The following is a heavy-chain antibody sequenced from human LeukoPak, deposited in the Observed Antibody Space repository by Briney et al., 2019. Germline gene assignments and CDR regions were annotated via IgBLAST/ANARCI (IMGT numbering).Heavy chain of an antibody. CDR2: VSATGYTT. V-gene: IGHV3-23*01. CDR3: AKGAVGKTESSGYPPHFDY. J-gene: IGHJ4*02. CDR1: GFTVSTNS. Sequence: GGSLRLSCTVSGFTVSTNSMSWVRQAPGKGLEWVSYVSATGYTTSYADSVKGRFTISRDNAKNTVFLQMDSLRADDTAVYYCAKGAVGKTESSGYPPHFDYWGQGTLVTVSS. D-gene: IGHD3-22*01.